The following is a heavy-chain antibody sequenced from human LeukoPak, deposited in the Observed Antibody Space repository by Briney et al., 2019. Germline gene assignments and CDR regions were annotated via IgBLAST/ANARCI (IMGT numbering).Heavy chain of an antibody. CDR2: IYYSGST. J-gene: IGHJ5*02. CDR3: ARVITMVRGVSSRFDP. D-gene: IGHD3-10*01. Sequence: SETLSLTCTVSGGSISSYYWSWIRQPPGKGLEWIGYIYYSGSTNYNPSLKSRVTISVDTSKNPFSLELSSVTAADTAVYYCARVITMVRGVSSRFDPWGQGTLVTVSS. V-gene: IGHV4-59*01. CDR1: GGSISSYY.